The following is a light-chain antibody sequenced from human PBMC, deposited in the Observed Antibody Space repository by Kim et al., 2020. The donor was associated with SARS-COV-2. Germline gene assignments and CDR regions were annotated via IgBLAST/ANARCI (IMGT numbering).Light chain of an antibody. V-gene: IGKV3-11*01. CDR3: QKRSNCPIT. CDR2: AAS. Sequence: AKMSLSPGERATLSCRASQSVGTYLAWYQQKPGQAPRLLISAASNRATGIPAKFSGSGSGTDFTLTIRSLGPEDFAVYYCQKRSNCPITFGGGTKVDIK. CDR1: QSVGTY. J-gene: IGKJ4*01.